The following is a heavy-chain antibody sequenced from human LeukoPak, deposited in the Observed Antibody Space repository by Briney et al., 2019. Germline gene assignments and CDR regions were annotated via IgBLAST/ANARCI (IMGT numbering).Heavy chain of an antibody. CDR3: ARTAYYYDSSGYDDAFDI. D-gene: IGHD3-22*01. CDR2: ISSRGTIT. Sequence: GGSLRLSCVASGFTFSDYYMSWIRQAPGKGLEWVSHISSRGTITYYADSVKGRFTISRDNAKNSLCLQMNSLRAEDTAVYYLARTAYYYDSSGYDDAFDIWGQGTMVTVSS. CDR1: GFTFSDYY. J-gene: IGHJ3*02. V-gene: IGHV3-11*01.